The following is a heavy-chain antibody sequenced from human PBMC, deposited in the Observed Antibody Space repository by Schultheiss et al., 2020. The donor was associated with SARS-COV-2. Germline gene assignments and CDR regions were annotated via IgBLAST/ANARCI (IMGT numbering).Heavy chain of an antibody. CDR2: IYDSGST. CDR1: GASISSGGYY. D-gene: IGHD6-19*01. J-gene: IGHJ4*02. V-gene: IGHV4-31*03. CDR3: ATFPSGFLYFDY. Sequence: SETLSLTCTVSGASISSGGYYWTWVRQKPGKGLEWLGYIYDSGSTQHNPSLKSRLVMSIDTSKNQFSMRLTSVTAADTAVYYCATFPSGFLYFDYWGQGTLVTVAS.